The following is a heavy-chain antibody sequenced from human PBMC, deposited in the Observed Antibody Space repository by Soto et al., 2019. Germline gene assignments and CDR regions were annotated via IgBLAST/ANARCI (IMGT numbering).Heavy chain of an antibody. D-gene: IGHD7-27*01. CDR1: GYTYTSYD. V-gene: IGHV1-8*01. J-gene: IGHJ4*02. CDR2: MSPKTGNT. Sequence: QVQLVQSGAEVKKPGASVKVSCKASGYTYTSYDINWVRQATGQGREWIGWMSPKTGNTGYAQNFQGRLNMTRHPSIRTAYMEMSSLTSEDTAIYYCARGPPDWGFDLWGQGTLVPVSS. CDR3: ARGPPDWGFDL.